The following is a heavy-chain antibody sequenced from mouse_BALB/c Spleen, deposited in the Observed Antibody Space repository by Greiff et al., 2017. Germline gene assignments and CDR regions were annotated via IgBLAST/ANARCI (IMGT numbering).Heavy chain of an antibody. CDR1: GYSITSGYY. V-gene: IGHV3-6*02. CDR2: ISYDGSN. J-gene: IGHJ2*01. CDR3: ASYPDY. Sequence: EVKLVESGPGLVKPSQSLSLTCSVTGYSITSGYYWNWIRQFPGNKLEWMGYISYDGSNNYNPSLKNRISITRDTSKNQFFLELNSVTTEDTATYYCASYPDYWGQGTTLTVSS.